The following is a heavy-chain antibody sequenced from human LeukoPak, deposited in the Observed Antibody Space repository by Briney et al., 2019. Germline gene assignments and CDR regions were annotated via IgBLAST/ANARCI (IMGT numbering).Heavy chain of an antibody. V-gene: IGHV1-69*04. Sequence: SVKVPCKASGGTFSSYAISWLRQAPEQGLEWMGRIIPILGIANYAQKFQGRVTITADKSTSTAYMELSSLRSEDTAVYYCARDSTVTSLGDYWGQGTLVTVSS. CDR3: ARDSTVTSLGDY. CDR2: IIPILGIA. J-gene: IGHJ4*02. D-gene: IGHD4-11*01. CDR1: GGTFSSYA.